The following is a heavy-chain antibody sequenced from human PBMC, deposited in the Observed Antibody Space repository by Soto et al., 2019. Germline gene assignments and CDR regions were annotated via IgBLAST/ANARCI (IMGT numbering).Heavy chain of an antibody. D-gene: IGHD3-22*01. CDR1: GYTFTSYG. Sequence: ASVKVSCKASGYTFTSYGISWVLQAPGQGLEWMGWISAYNGNTNYAQKLQGRVTMTTDTSTSTAYMELRSLRSDDTAVYYCARDFYYYDSSGYYLIDYWGQGTLVTVSS. CDR2: ISAYNGNT. J-gene: IGHJ4*02. V-gene: IGHV1-18*01. CDR3: ARDFYYYDSSGYYLIDY.